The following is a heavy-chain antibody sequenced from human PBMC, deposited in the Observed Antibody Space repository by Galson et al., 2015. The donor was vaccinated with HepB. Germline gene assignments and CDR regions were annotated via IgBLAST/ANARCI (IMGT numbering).Heavy chain of an antibody. Sequence: TLSLTCAVSGGSISSGGYSWSWIRQPPGKGLEWVGYIYYSGSTYYNPSFRSRVTIPVDTSKNQFSLKLSSVTAADTAVYYCARDQMTKAHDAFDIWGQGTMVTVSS. CDR3: ARDQMTKAHDAFDI. J-gene: IGHJ3*02. CDR1: GGSISSGGYS. CDR2: IYYSGST. D-gene: IGHD5-24*01. V-gene: IGHV4-30-4*07.